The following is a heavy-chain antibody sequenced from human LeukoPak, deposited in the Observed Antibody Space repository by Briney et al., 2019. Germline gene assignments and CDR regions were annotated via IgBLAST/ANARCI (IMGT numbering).Heavy chain of an antibody. Sequence: GGSLRLSCAASGFTVSSNYMSWVRQAPGKGLEWVSVIYSGGSTYYADSVKGRFTISRDNSKNTLYLQMNSLRAEDTAVYYCAKCKQRAAAALDYWGQGTLVTVSS. V-gene: IGHV3-53*01. CDR1: GFTVSSNY. CDR3: AKCKQRAAAALDY. D-gene: IGHD6-13*01. CDR2: IYSGGST. J-gene: IGHJ4*02.